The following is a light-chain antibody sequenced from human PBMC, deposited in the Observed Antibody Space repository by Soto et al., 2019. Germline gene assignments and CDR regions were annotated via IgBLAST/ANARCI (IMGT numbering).Light chain of an antibody. CDR1: ENVRTF. V-gene: IGKV3-11*01. CDR2: GAS. CDR3: QQRSNWPLN. Sequence: EVVLTQSPATLSLSPVELATLYCMASENVRTFVDWYQQKPGQAPRLLIYGASNRATGIPARFSGSGSGTDFTLTISSLEPEDFAVYYCQQRSNWPLNCGGGTKGDIK. J-gene: IGKJ4*01.